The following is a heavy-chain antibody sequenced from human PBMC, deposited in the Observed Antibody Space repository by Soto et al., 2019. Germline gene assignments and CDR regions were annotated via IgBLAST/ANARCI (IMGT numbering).Heavy chain of an antibody. CDR3: ARGAY. CDR1: RGSISSGTNY. J-gene: IGHJ4*02. V-gene: IGHV4-39*02. CDR2: IYYSGST. Sequence: PSETLSLTCTVSRGSISSGTNYWAWIRQPPGKGLEWIANIYYSGSTFYNPSLKSRVTISLDTSKNQFSLKLRSVTAADTAVYYCARGAYWGQGTLVTVSS.